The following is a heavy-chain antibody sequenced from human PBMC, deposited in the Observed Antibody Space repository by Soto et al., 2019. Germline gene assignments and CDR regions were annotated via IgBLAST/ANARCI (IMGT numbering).Heavy chain of an antibody. J-gene: IGHJ5*02. CDR3: ARGYGAYDNWFDP. Sequence: SETLSLTCTVSGGSISSGDYYWSWIRQPPGKGLEWIGYIYYSGSTYYTPSLKSRLTISVDTSKNQFSLRLSSVTAADTAVYYCARGYGAYDNWFDPWGQGTLVTVSS. V-gene: IGHV4-30-4*01. D-gene: IGHD4-17*01. CDR1: GGSISSGDYY. CDR2: IYYSGST.